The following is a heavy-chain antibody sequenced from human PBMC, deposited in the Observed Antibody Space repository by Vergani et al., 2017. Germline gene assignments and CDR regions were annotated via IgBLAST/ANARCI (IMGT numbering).Heavy chain of an antibody. CDR3: ASAGDYYYYYMDV. D-gene: IGHD1-1*01. J-gene: IGHJ6*03. CDR2: IYYSGST. V-gene: IGHV4-59*01. Sequence: QVRLQESGPGLVKPSETLSLTCTVSGGSISSYYWSWIRQPPGKGLEWIGYIYYSGSTNYNPSLKSRVTISVDTSKNQFSLKLSSVTAADTAVYYCASAGDYYYYYMDVWGKGTTVTVSS. CDR1: GGSISSYY.